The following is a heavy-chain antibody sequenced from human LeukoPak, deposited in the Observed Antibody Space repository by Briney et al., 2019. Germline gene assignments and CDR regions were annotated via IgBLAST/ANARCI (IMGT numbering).Heavy chain of an antibody. CDR2: ISSSSSYI. D-gene: IGHD1-26*01. V-gene: IGHV3-21*01. CDR3: ARAYSERYGLGYYYMDV. CDR1: GFTFRTYG. Sequence: GGSLRLSCAASGFTFRTYGMSWVRQAPGKGLEWVSSISSSSSYIYYADSVKGRFTISRDNAKNSLYLQMNSLRVEDTAVYYCARAYSERYGLGYYYMDVWGKGTTVTVSS. J-gene: IGHJ6*03.